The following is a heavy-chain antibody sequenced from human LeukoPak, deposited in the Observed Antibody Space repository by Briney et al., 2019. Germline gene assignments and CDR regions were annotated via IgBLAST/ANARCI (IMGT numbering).Heavy chain of an antibody. V-gene: IGHV1-46*01. J-gene: IGHJ5*02. CDR2: INPSGGST. D-gene: IGHD4-17*01. CDR1: GYTFTSYY. Sequence: ASVKVSCKASGYTFTSYYMHWVRQAPGQGLEWMGIINPSGGSTSYAQKFQGRVTMTRDTSTSTVYMELSSLRSEDTAVYYCAREVVMTTVTTDWFDPWGQGTLVTVSS. CDR3: AREVVMTTVTTDWFDP.